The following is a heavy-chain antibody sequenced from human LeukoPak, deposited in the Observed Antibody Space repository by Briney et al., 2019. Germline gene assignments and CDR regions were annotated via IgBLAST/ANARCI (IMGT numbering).Heavy chain of an antibody. Sequence: GGSLRLSCAASGFTFSSYSMTWVRQAPGKGLEWVSSISSSSSYIYYADSVKGRFTISRDNAKNSLYLQMNSLRAEDTAVYYCARAALAHATYYHLPEDYWGQGTLVTVSS. D-gene: IGHD3-10*01. CDR1: GFTFSSYS. J-gene: IGHJ4*02. V-gene: IGHV3-21*01. CDR3: ARAALAHATYYHLPEDY. CDR2: ISSSSSYI.